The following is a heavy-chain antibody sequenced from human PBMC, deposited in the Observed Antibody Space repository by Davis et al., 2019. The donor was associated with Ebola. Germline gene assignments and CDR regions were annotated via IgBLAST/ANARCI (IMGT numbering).Heavy chain of an antibody. J-gene: IGHJ4*02. Sequence: GGSLRLSCAASGFTFSSYWMSWVRQAPGKELEWVANIKQDGSEKYYVDSVKGRFTISRDNAKNSLYLQMNSLRAEDTAVYYCARDAEYDFWSGPFDYWGQGTLVTVSS. CDR3: ARDAEYDFWSGPFDY. D-gene: IGHD3-3*01. CDR2: IKQDGSEK. CDR1: GFTFSSYW. V-gene: IGHV3-7*01.